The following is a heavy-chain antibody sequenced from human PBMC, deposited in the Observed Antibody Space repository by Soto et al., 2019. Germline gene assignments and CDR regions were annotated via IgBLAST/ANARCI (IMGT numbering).Heavy chain of an antibody. CDR3: GRLWDRWFDA. D-gene: IGHD1-26*01. Sequence: EVQLVESGGGLVQPGGSLRLSCAASGFTFSDHYMDWVRQAPGKGLEWVGRIRHKADSYTTEYAASVKGRFSISRDDSKKSLYLQMNSLKTEDTAVYYCGRLWDRWFDAWGQGTLVTVSS. CDR1: GFTFSDHY. V-gene: IGHV3-72*01. CDR2: IRHKADSYTT. J-gene: IGHJ5*02.